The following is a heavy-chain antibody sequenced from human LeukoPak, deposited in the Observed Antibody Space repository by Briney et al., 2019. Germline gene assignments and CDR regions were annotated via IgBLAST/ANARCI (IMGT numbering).Heavy chain of an antibody. CDR1: GYSSTTYW. V-gene: IGHV5-51*01. CDR2: IYPGDSDT. D-gene: IGHD2-15*01. J-gene: IGHJ4*03. Sequence: GESLKISCKASGYSSTTYWIGCVRQMPGKGLECMGTIYPGDSDTRYSPSFRGQVTISADKSISAAYLQWSSLKASDTAMYYCARRERFCIGGSCYSDYWGQGTLVTVSS. CDR3: ARRERFCIGGSCYSDY.